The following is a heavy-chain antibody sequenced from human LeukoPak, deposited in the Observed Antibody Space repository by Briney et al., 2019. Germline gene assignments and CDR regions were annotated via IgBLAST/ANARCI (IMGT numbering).Heavy chain of an antibody. CDR1: GFTFSSYG. D-gene: IGHD6-13*01. CDR3: ARVLAAAARADY. CDR2: IRYDGSNK. V-gene: IGHV3-30*02. J-gene: IGHJ4*02. Sequence: GGSLRLSCAASGFTFSSYGMHWVRQAPGKGLEWVAFIRYDGSNKYYADSVKGRFTISRDNSKNTLYLQMNSLRAEDTAVYYCARVLAAAARADYWGQGTLVTVSS.